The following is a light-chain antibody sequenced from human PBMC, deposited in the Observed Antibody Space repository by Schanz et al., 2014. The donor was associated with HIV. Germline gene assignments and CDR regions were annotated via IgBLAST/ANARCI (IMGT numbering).Light chain of an antibody. CDR3: QQYGSSPRT. CDR1: QSVSSSY. J-gene: IGKJ1*01. CDR2: GAS. Sequence: EIVLTQSPGTLSLSPGERATLSCRASQSVSSSYLAWYQQKVGQAPRLLIYGASSRATGIPDRFSGSGSGSDFTLTISTLEPEDFAVYYCQQYGSSPRTFGQGAKVEI. V-gene: IGKV3-20*01.